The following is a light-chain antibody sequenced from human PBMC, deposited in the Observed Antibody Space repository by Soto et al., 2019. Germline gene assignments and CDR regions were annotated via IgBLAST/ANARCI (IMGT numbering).Light chain of an antibody. J-gene: IGLJ2*01. CDR3: AAWDDSLSAVV. V-gene: IGLV1-47*01. CDR1: SSNIGINS. CDR2: RSD. Sequence: QSVLTQPPSASGTPGQRVTISCSGSSSNIGINSVYWYQQLPGTAPKLLNYRSDLRTSGVPDRLSGSKSGTSASLAISGLRSEDEADYYCAAWDDSLSAVVFGGGTKLTVL.